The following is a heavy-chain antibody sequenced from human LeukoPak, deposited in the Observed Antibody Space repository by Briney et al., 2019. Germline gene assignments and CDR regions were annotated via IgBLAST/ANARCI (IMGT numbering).Heavy chain of an antibody. CDR1: GGTFSSYA. J-gene: IGHJ6*03. D-gene: IGHD2-2*01. Sequence: SVKVSCKASGGTFSSYAISWVRQAPGQGLEWMGGIIPIFGTANYAQKFQGRVTITTDESTSTAYMELSSLRSEDTAVYCCARGDIVVVPAAADYYYYMDVWGKGTTVTVSS. V-gene: IGHV1-69*05. CDR2: IIPIFGTA. CDR3: ARGDIVVVPAAADYYYYMDV.